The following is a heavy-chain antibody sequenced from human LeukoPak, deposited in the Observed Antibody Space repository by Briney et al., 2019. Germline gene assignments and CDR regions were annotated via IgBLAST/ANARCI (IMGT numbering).Heavy chain of an antibody. CDR1: GYIFTGYY. CDR3: ARDGVFRFEVGDVYYYYMGV. Sequence: ASVKVSCKASGYIFTGYYIHWVRQAPGQGLEWMGWINPNSGDTKYAQKFQGRVTMTRDTSNNTVYMDLTRLIFDDTAMYYCARDGVFRFEVGDVYYYYMGVWGKGTTVIISS. V-gene: IGHV1-2*02. J-gene: IGHJ6*03. CDR2: INPNSGDT. D-gene: IGHD2-21*02.